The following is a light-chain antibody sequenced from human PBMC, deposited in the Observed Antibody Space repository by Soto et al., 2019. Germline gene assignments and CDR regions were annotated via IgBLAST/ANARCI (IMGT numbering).Light chain of an antibody. Sequence: QSALTQPASVSGSPGQSTTISCTGTSSDIGSYNYVSWYQQHPGRAPRLMIYEVNNRPSGVSNRFSGSKSGNTASLTISGLQAEDEADYYCCSYAGSYTHVFGTGTKVTVL. CDR2: EVN. J-gene: IGLJ1*01. CDR1: SSDIGSYNY. V-gene: IGLV2-14*01. CDR3: CSYAGSYTHV.